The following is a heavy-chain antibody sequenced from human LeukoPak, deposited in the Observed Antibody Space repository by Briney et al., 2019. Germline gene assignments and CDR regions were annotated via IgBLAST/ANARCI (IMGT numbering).Heavy chain of an antibody. Sequence: ASVRVSCMASGYSFTGSYMRWVRQAPGQGLEWMGWINPNRGGTNYAQTFQGRVTMTRDTAISTAYMEMSRLRADDTAVYYCAGITMVRGSPAEWGQGTLLTVSS. V-gene: IGHV1-2*02. J-gene: IGHJ4*02. D-gene: IGHD3-10*01. CDR1: GYSFTGSY. CDR3: AGITMVRGSPAE. CDR2: INPNRGGT.